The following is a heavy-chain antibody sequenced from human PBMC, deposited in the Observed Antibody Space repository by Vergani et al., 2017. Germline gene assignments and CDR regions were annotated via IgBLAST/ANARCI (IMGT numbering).Heavy chain of an antibody. CDR3: ASAGPSGGWFDP. CDR2: LIPILGIA. D-gene: IGHD1-26*01. CDR1: GGTFSSYT. J-gene: IGHJ5*02. Sequence: QVQLVQSGAEVKKPGSSVKVSCKASGGTFSSYTISWVRQAPGQGLEWMGRLIPILGIANYAQKFQGRVTITADKSTSTAYMELSSPRSEDTAVYYCASAGPSGGWFDPWGQGTLVTVSS. V-gene: IGHV1-69*02.